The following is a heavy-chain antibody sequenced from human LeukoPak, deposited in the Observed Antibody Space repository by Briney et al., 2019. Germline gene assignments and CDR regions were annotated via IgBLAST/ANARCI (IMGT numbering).Heavy chain of an antibody. Sequence: SETLSLTCTVSSGSITTYYWSWIRQSPGKGLEWLGYVYYSGSTNYNPSLKSRITMSADASKNQFSLKLSSVTAADTAVYYCARVAEGRIAAAGTWGYWGQGTLVTVSS. CDR3: ARVAEGRIAAAGTWGY. D-gene: IGHD6-13*01. V-gene: IGHV4-59*08. CDR1: SGSITTYY. CDR2: VYYSGST. J-gene: IGHJ4*02.